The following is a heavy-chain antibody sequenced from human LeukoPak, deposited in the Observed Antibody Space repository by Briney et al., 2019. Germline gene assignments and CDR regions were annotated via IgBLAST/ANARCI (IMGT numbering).Heavy chain of an antibody. J-gene: IGHJ4*02. CDR1: GFTFTTYW. CDR2: INGDGSNS. D-gene: IGHD3-16*01. CDR3: ARTSPTSHFDF. V-gene: IGHV3-74*01. Sequence: GESLRLSCVASGFTFTTYWMHWVRQAPGKGLGWVSRINGDGSNSNYADSVKGRFTISRDNARNTLYLQMNGLRAEDTALYCCARTSPTSHFDFWGQGTLVTVSS.